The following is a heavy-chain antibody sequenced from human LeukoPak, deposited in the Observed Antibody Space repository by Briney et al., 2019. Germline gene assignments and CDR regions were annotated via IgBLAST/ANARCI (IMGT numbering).Heavy chain of an antibody. D-gene: IGHD1-26*01. J-gene: IGHJ3*02. Sequence: GGSLRLSCAASGFTFSNSAMHWVRQAPGKGPEYVSAITSNGDRTYYASAVKGRLTISRDNSKNTLYLQMGSLRAEDMAVYYCARVGSWDAFDIWGQGTMVTVSS. CDR1: GFTFSNSA. CDR3: ARVGSWDAFDI. V-gene: IGHV3-64*01. CDR2: ITSNGDRT.